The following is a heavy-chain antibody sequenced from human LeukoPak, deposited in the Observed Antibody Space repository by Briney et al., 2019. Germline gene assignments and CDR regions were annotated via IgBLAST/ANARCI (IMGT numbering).Heavy chain of an antibody. CDR2: IYPDDSDT. CDR1: GYSFATYW. Sequence: GESLKISCKTSGYSFATYWIGWVRQMPGKGLEWMGIIYPDDSDTRYSPSFQGQVTISADKSISTAYLQWRSLKASDTAMYYCARAYGDYTGALYWGQGTLVTVSS. D-gene: IGHD4-17*01. CDR3: ARAYGDYTGALY. J-gene: IGHJ4*02. V-gene: IGHV5-51*01.